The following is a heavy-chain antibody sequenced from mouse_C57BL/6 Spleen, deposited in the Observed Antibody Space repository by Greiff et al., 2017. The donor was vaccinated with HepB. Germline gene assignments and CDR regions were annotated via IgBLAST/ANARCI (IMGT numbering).Heavy chain of an antibody. CDR1: GYSFTDYN. D-gene: IGHD1-2*01. J-gene: IGHJ3*01. V-gene: IGHV1-39*01. Sequence: EVKLVESGPELVKPGASVKISCKASGYSFTDYNMNWVKQSNGKSLEWIGVINPNYGTTSYNQKFKGKATLTVDQSSSTAYMQLNSLTSEDSAVYYCAREEGNYYGPAWFAYWGQGTLVTVSA. CDR2: INPNYGTT. CDR3: AREEGNYYGPAWFAY.